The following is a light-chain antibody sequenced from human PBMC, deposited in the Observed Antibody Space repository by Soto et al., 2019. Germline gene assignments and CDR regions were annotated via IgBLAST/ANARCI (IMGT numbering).Light chain of an antibody. Sequence: DIVMTQSPASLAVSPGERATINCKSSQSVFYSSNHKNYLAWYQQKPGQPPKLLIYWASTRESGVPDRFSGSGSGTDFTLTISSLQAEDVAVYYCQQYYSTPPTFGQGTKVDI. J-gene: IGKJ1*01. CDR2: WAS. V-gene: IGKV4-1*01. CDR1: QSVFYSSNHKNY. CDR3: QQYYSTPPT.